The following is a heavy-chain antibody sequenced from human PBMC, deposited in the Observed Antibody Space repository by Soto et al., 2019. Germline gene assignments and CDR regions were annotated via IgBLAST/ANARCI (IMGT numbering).Heavy chain of an antibody. CDR3: ARDVEDIVVVVAATFYYYGMDV. V-gene: IGHV3-11*01. Sequence: GGSLRLSCAASGFTFSDYYMSWIRQAPGKGLEWVSYISSSGSTIYYADSVKGRFTISRDNAKNSLYLQMNSLRAEDTAVYYCARDVEDIVVVVAATFYYYGMDVWGQGTTVTVSS. CDR1: GFTFSDYY. D-gene: IGHD2-15*01. CDR2: ISSSGSTI. J-gene: IGHJ6*02.